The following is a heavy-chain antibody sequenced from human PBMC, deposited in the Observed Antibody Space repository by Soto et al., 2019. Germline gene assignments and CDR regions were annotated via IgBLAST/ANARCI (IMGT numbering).Heavy chain of an antibody. V-gene: IGHV4-59*12. CDR3: ARFRVSYGTSFFDY. CDR2: INYSGST. CDR1: GGSISSYY. D-gene: IGHD2-2*01. J-gene: IGHJ4*02. Sequence: PSETLSLTCTVSGGSISSYYWSWIRQTPGKGLDWIGEINYSGSTNYNPSLKSRVTISVDKSKNQFSLKLSSVTAADTAVYYCARFRVSYGTSFFDYWGQGTLVTVSS.